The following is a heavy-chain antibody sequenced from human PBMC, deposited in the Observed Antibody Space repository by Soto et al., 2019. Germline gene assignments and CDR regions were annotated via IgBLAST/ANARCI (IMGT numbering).Heavy chain of an antibody. CDR2: IYPGDSDT. CDR3: ARKDYYDSSGYPTTLNAFDI. CDR1: GYSFTSYW. D-gene: IGHD3-22*01. Sequence: PGESLKISCKGSGYSFTSYWIGWVRQMPGKGLEWMGLIYPGDSDTRYSPSFQGQVTISADKSISTAYLQWSSLKASDTAIYYCARKDYYDSSGYPTTLNAFDIWGQGTMVAVSS. J-gene: IGHJ3*02. V-gene: IGHV5-51*01.